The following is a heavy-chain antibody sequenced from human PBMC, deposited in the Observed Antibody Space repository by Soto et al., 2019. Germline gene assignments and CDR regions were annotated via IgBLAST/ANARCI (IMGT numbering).Heavy chain of an antibody. CDR1: AFTLRSFA. CDR2: VWYDESKK. J-gene: IGHJ4*02. Sequence: PGGSRRLSCTPSAFTLRSFAMHWVRQAPGKGLAWEEIVWYDESKKFYAVAVKGRFIISGDNSKNTLYLEMHSMSAEDTAIYFCASDGRWEVLTTQGSYIASWGQGTLVTVFS. CDR3: ASDGRWEVLTTQGSYIAS. V-gene: IGHV3-33*01. D-gene: IGHD1-26*01.